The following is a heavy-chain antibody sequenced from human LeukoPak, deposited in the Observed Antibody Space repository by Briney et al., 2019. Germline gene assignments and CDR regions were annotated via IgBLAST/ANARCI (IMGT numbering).Heavy chain of an antibody. V-gene: IGHV4-39*07. Sequence: SETLSLTCTVSGGSISSSSYYWGWIRQPPGKGLEWIGSIYYSGSTYYDPSLKSRVTISVDTSKNQFSLKLSSVTAADTAVYYCARGGKREYRTAMVTRGGQGTLVTVSS. CDR1: GGSISSSSYY. J-gene: IGHJ4*02. CDR2: IYYSGST. D-gene: IGHD5-18*01. CDR3: ARGGKREYRTAMVTR.